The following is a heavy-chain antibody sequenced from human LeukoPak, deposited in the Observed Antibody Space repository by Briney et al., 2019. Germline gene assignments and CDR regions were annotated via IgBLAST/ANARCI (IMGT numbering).Heavy chain of an antibody. CDR1: GGSFSGYY. Sequence: SETLSLTCAVYGGSFSGYYWSWIRQPPGKGLEWIGEINHSGSTNYNPSLKSRVTISVDTSKNQFSLKLSSVTAADTAVYYCARGGGGIAVAGRRSNWFDPWGQGTLVTVSS. J-gene: IGHJ5*02. D-gene: IGHD6-19*01. V-gene: IGHV4-34*01. CDR3: ARGGGGIAVAGRRSNWFDP. CDR2: INHSGST.